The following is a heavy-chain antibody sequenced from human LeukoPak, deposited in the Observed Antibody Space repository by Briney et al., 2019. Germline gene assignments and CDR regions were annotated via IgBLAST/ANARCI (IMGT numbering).Heavy chain of an antibody. J-gene: IGHJ4*02. CDR2: IKQDGSEK. V-gene: IGHV3-7*01. Sequence: GGSLRLSCAASGFTFSSYWMSWVRQAPGEGLEWVANIKQDGSEKYYVDSVKGRFTISRDNAKNSLYLQMNSLRAEDTAVYYCARSPPYYYYDSSGYYPSYYFDYWGQGTLVTVSS. CDR1: GFTFSSYW. D-gene: IGHD3-22*01. CDR3: ARSPPYYYYDSSGYYPSYYFDY.